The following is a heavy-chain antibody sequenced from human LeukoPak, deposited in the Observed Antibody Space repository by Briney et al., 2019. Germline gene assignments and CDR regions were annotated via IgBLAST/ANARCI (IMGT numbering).Heavy chain of an antibody. CDR1: GFTFSSYA. CDR3: ARDGFLGGGAYYYYGMDV. J-gene: IGHJ6*02. D-gene: IGHD3-16*01. V-gene: IGHV3-30-3*01. Sequence: GGSLRLSCAASGFTFSSYAMHWVRQAPGKGLEWVAVISYDGGNKYCADSVKGRFTISRDNSKNTLYLQMNSLRAEDTAVYYCARDGFLGGGAYYYYGMDVWGQGTTVTVSS. CDR2: ISYDGGNK.